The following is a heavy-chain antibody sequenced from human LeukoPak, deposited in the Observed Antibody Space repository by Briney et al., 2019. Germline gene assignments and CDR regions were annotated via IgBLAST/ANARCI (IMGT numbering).Heavy chain of an antibody. CDR1: GGIFSTYA. J-gene: IGHJ4*02. CDR3: ARGRELLYYFDY. V-gene: IGHV1-69*13. D-gene: IGHD1-26*01. CDR2: IIPIFGTT. Sequence: GASVKVSCKASGGIFSTYAINWVRQAPGQGLEWMGGIIPIFGTTNYAQKFQGRVTITADESTSTAYMELSGLRSEDTAVYYCARGRELLYYFDYWGQGTLVTVSS.